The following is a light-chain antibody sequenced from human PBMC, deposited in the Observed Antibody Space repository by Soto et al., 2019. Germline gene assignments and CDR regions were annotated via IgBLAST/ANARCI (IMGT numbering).Light chain of an antibody. CDR3: QQYDVSAMT. Sequence: ELALTQSPDTRSFSPGEGATLSCRATPSVRSERLAWYQHKRGQAPRLVIFDASSRATGIPERFSGSGSGTYCTLPVTRLEPEDFAVYFCQQYDVSAMTFGLGTRME. J-gene: IGKJ5*01. V-gene: IGKV3-20*01. CDR1: PSVRSER. CDR2: DAS.